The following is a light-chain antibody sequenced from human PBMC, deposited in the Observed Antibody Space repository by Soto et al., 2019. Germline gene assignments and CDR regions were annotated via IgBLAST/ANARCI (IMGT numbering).Light chain of an antibody. J-gene: IGLJ1*01. V-gene: IGLV2-14*01. CDR2: EVS. CDR3: SSYTSSSTPCV. CDR1: SSDVGGYNY. Sequence: QSVLTQPASVSGSPGQSITISCTGTSSDVGGYNYVSWYQQHPGKAPKLMIYEVSNRPSGVSNRFSGSKSGNTASLTISWLQAEAEADYYCSSYTSSSTPCVFGTGTKVTVL.